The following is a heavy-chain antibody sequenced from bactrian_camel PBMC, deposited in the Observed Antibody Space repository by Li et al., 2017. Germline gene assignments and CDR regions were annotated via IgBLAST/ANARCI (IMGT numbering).Heavy chain of an antibody. CDR1: GFTFDDSD. CDR2: IDPRDGST. CDR3: AAAIGGLDRRRSVSFVDV. Sequence: HVQLVESGGGSVQAGGSLRLSCTASGFTFDDSDMGWYRQAPGKEREGVASIDPRDGSTYYADSVKGRFTISQDNAKNSLYLQMNSLKPEDTAMYFCAAAIGGLDRRRSVSFVDVWGQGTQVTVS. D-gene: IGHD3*01. V-gene: IGHV3S63*01. J-gene: IGHJ4*01.